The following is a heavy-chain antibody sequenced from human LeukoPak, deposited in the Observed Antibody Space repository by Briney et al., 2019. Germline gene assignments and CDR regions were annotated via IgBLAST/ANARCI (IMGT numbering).Heavy chain of an antibody. J-gene: IGHJ6*03. D-gene: IGHD5-18*01. CDR1: GFTFDDYG. CDR2: INWNGGST. V-gene: IGHV3-20*04. Sequence: PGGSLRLSCAASGFTFDDYGMSWVRQAPGKGLEWVSGINWNGGSTGYADSVKGRFTISRDNAKNSLYLQMNSLRAEDTALCYCARDGSQLWFYYYYYMDVWGKGTTVTVSS. CDR3: ARDGSQLWFYYYYYMDV.